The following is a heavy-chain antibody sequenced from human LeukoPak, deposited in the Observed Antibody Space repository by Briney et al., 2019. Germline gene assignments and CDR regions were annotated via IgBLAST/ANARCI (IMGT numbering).Heavy chain of an antibody. V-gene: IGHV4-34*01. CDR1: VGSFSDYY. CDR2: INHSGSI. Sequence: PSETLSLTCAVYVGSFSDYYWSWIRQPPGKGLEWIGEINHSGSINYNPSLKSRVTISVDTSKNQFSLKLSSVTAADTAVYYCARSYYGSGSYYRYYYYYYMDVWGKGTTVTISS. J-gene: IGHJ6*03. D-gene: IGHD3-10*01. CDR3: ARSYYGSGSYYRYYYYYYMDV.